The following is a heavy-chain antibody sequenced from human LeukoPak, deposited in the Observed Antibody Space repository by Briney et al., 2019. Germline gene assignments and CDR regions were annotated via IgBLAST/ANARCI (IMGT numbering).Heavy chain of an antibody. J-gene: IGHJ5*02. CDR1: GYTFTSYD. D-gene: IGHD3-10*01. Sequence: ASVKVSCKASGYTFTSYDINWVRQATGQGLEWMGWMNPNSGNTGYAQKFQGRVTITRNTSISTAYMELSSLRSEDTAVYYCARVPRRGDQFDPWGQGTLVTVSS. V-gene: IGHV1-8*03. CDR2: MNPNSGNT. CDR3: ARVPRRGDQFDP.